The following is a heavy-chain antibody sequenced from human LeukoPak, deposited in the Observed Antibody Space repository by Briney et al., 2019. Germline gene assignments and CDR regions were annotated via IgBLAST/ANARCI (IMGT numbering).Heavy chain of an antibody. D-gene: IGHD2-2*01. CDR3: ARVPASYYYMDV. CDR2: ISAYNGNT. V-gene: IGHV1-18*01. Sequence: ASVKVSCKASGYTFTSYDINWVRQAPGQGLEWMGWISAYNGNTNYAQKLQGRVTMTTDTSTSTAYMELRSLRSDDTAVYYCARVPASYYYMDVWGKGTTVTVSS. CDR1: GYTFTSYD. J-gene: IGHJ6*03.